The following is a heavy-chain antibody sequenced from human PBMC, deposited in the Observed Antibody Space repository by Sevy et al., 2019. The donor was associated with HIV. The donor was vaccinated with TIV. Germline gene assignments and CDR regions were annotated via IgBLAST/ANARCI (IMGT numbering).Heavy chain of an antibody. J-gene: IGHJ3*01. CDR2: ISSTSSPI. CDR3: ARGLGGSYYALHAFDV. V-gene: IGHV3-48*02. CDR1: GFTFSSYS. Sequence: GGSLRLSCAASGFTFSSYSMNWVRQAPGKGLEWVSYISSTSSPIYYADSVKGRFTISRDNAKNSLYLQMNSLRDEDTAVYYCARGLGGSYYALHAFDVWGQGTMVTVSS. D-gene: IGHD1-26*01.